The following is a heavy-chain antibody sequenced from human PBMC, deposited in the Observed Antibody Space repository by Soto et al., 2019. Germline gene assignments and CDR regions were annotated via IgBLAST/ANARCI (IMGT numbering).Heavy chain of an antibody. Sequence: SVKVACKASGGPLISYAIIWVRQAPGQGLEWMGGIIPIFGTANYAQKFQGRVTITADESTSTAYMELSSLRSEDTAVYYCARVPNYSDSSGSWFDPCGQRTLVTVSS. CDR1: GGPLISYA. CDR3: ARVPNYSDSSGSWFDP. V-gene: IGHV1-69*01. D-gene: IGHD3-22*01. CDR2: IIPIFGTA. J-gene: IGHJ5*02.